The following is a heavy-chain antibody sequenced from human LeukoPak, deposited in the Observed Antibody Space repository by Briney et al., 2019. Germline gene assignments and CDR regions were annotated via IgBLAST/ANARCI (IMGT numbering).Heavy chain of an antibody. V-gene: IGHV4-59*01. CDR1: GGSISSYY. J-gene: IGHJ4*02. Sequence: PSETLSLTCTASGGSISSYYWSWIRQPPGKGLEWIGYIYYSGSTNYNPSLKGRVTISVDTSKNQFSLKLSSVTAADTAVYYCARGGYDYGEPYYFDYWGQGTLVTVSS. D-gene: IGHD4-17*01. CDR3: ARGGYDYGEPYYFDY. CDR2: IYYSGST.